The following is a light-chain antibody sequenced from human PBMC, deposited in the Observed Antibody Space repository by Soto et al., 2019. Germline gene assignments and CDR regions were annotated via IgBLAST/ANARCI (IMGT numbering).Light chain of an antibody. CDR2: AAS. CDR1: EDINNN. Sequence: DIQMTQSPSSLSASVGDRVTITCQASEDINNNLNWYQKKPGEAPKLLIYAASNSQAGVPSRFSGSGSGTYFSFTISSLQPEDFATYYCQQYSNLITFGQGTRLEIK. V-gene: IGKV1-33*01. CDR3: QQYSNLIT. J-gene: IGKJ5*01.